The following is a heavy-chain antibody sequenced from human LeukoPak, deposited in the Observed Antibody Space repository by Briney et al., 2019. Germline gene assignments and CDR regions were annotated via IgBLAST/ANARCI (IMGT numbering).Heavy chain of an antibody. D-gene: IGHD6-13*01. CDR3: ARGGIAAAPEHY. V-gene: IGHV4-61*08. Sequence: SQTLSLTCTVSGGSISGGGYYWSWIRQPPGKGLEWIGYIYYSGSTNYNPSLKSRVTISVDTSKNQFSLKLSSVTAADTAVYYCARGGIAAAPEHYWGQGTLVTVSS. CDR2: IYYSGST. CDR1: GGSISGGGYY. J-gene: IGHJ4*02.